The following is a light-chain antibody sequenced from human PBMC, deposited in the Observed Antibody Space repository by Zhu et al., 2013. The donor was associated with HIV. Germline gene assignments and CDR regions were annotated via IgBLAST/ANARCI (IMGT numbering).Light chain of an antibody. CDR3: SSYTSSSTQV. J-gene: IGLJ1*01. CDR2: GNN. V-gene: IGLV1-40*01. CDR1: SSNIGAGSD. Sequence: QSVLTQPPSVSGAPRQRVTISCNGSSSNIGAGSDVHWYQQLTGTAPKLLIFGNNNRPSGVPDRFSGSKSDTSASLAITGLQPEDEADYYCSSYTSSSTQVFGTGTKVTV.